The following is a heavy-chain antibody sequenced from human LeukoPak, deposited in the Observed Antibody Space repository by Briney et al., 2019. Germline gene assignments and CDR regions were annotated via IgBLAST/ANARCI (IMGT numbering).Heavy chain of an antibody. CDR2: ISGGST. CDR3: ARDSTYWYDSGSSGPHYFDY. D-gene: IGHD3-10*01. Sequence: PGGSLRLSCAASGFTVSSNEMSWVRQAPGKGLEWVSSISGGSTYYADSRKGRFTISRDNSKNTLHLQMNSLRAEDTSVYYCARDSTYWYDSGSSGPHYFDYWGQGTLVTVSS. CDR1: GFTVSSNE. V-gene: IGHV3-38-3*01. J-gene: IGHJ4*02.